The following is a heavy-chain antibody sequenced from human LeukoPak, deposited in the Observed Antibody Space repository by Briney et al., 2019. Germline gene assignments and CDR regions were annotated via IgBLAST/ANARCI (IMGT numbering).Heavy chain of an antibody. Sequence: GGSLRLSCAASGFTFSNSAMSWVRQAPGKGLEWVSTLSGSGITTYYADSVKGRFTISRDNSKNTLYLQMNSLRAEDTAVYYCARSRNWFDPWGQGTLVTVSS. CDR2: LSGSGITT. CDR1: GFTFSNSA. CDR3: ARSRNWFDP. J-gene: IGHJ5*02. V-gene: IGHV3-23*01.